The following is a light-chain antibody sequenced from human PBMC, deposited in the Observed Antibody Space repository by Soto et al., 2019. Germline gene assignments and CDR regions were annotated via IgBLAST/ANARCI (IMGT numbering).Light chain of an antibody. Sequence: IQMTQSPSTLSASVGDRVTIPCRASQTINNRLAWYQQKPGKAPKLLIYDVSTLEGGVPLRFSGSGYGTEFTLTISSLQPDDFATYYCQQYDSYWEMFGQGTKVEV. V-gene: IGKV1-5*01. CDR1: QTINNR. CDR3: QQYDSYWEM. CDR2: DVS. J-gene: IGKJ1*01.